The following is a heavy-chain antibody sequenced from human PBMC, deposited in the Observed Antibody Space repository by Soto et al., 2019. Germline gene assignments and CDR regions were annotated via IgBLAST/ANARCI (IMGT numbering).Heavy chain of an antibody. V-gene: IGHV3-33*01. CDR1: GFTFSSYG. D-gene: IGHD1-26*01. CDR3: ARERSGSYLSYYYYYYGMDV. Sequence: GGSLRLSCAASGFTFSSYGMHWVRQAPGKGLEWVAVIWYDGSNKYYADSVKGRLTISRDNSKNTLYLQMNSLRAEDTAVYYCARERSGSYLSYYYYYYGMDVWGQGTTVTVSS. J-gene: IGHJ6*02. CDR2: IWYDGSNK.